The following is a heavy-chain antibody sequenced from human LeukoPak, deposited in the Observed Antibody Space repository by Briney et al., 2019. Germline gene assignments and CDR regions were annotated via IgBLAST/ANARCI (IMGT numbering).Heavy chain of an antibody. V-gene: IGHV3-23*01. Sequence: GGSLRVSCAASGFSFSTYAMSWVRQAPGRGLEWVSAISATGRSTDYADSVKGRFTISRDNSKNTLYLQMDSLRAEDTAVYYCARAGYCSGGSCYGSDYWGQGTLVSVSS. CDR1: GFSFSTYA. CDR3: ARAGYCSGGSCYGSDY. J-gene: IGHJ4*02. D-gene: IGHD2-15*01. CDR2: ISATGRST.